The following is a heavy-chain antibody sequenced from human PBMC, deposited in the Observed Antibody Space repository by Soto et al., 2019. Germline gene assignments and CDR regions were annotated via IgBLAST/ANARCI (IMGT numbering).Heavy chain of an antibody. V-gene: IGHV4-39*01. CDR2: IFYLGSS. J-gene: IGHJ4*02. Sequence: SETLSLTCTVSVYSIIISYFYWGWVRHPPGKGLEWIVSIFYLGSSYYNPSLKSRVTISIDTSKNQFSLKLSSVTATDTAVYYCARQRTTVVTQAYFDHWGQGALVTVSS. CDR3: ARQRTTVVTQAYFDH. D-gene: IGHD2-21*02. CDR1: VYSIIISYFY.